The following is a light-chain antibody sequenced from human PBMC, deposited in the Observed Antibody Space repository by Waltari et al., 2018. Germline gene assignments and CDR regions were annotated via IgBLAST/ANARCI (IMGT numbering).Light chain of an antibody. V-gene: IGLV2-14*01. CDR3: TSYTTSTTWV. J-gene: IGLJ3*02. CDR1: SRDVATYKY. CDR2: EVS. Sequence: QSALTQPASVSGSPGQSVTISCTGSSRDVATYKYVSWYQQHPGKVPKLMIYEVSNRPPGVSNRFSGSKSGNPASLTISGLQAEDEADYYCTSYTTSTTWVFGGGTKLTVL.